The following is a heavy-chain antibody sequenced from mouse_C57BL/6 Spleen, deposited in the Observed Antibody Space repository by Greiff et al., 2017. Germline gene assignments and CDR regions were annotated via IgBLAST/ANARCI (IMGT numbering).Heavy chain of an antibody. D-gene: IGHD2-4*01. CDR3: TRNGDYDGFAY. CDR2: IDPETGGT. J-gene: IGHJ3*01. Sequence: QVQLQQSGAELVRPGASVTLSCKASGYTFTDYEMHWVKQTPVHGLEWIGVIDPETGGTAYNQKFKGKAILTADKSSNTAYMELRSLTSEDSAVYYCTRNGDYDGFAYWGQGTLVTVSA. CDR1: GYTFTDYE. V-gene: IGHV1-15*01.